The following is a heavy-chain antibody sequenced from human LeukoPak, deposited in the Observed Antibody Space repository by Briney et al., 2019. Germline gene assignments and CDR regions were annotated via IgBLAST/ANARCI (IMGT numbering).Heavy chain of an antibody. CDR2: IYYSGST. CDR1: GGSISSGGYY. CDR3: AREGYDSSGDSVGFDY. V-gene: IGHV4-31*03. J-gene: IGHJ4*02. Sequence: PSETLSLTCTVSGGSISSGGYYWSWIRQHPGKGLEWIGYIYYSGSTYYNPSLKSRVTISVDTSKNQFSLKLSSVTAADTAVYYCAREGYDSSGDSVGFDYWGQGTLVTVSS. D-gene: IGHD3-22*01.